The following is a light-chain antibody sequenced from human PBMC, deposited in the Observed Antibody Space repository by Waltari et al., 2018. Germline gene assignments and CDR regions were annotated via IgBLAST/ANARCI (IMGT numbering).Light chain of an antibody. CDR1: QSVGSN. CDR3: QQYNNWPPWT. CDR2: GAS. J-gene: IGKJ1*01. Sequence: EIVMTQSPVTLSVSLGERATLSCRASQSVGSNLAWYQQKPGQAPRLLIYGASTRATGIPARFSGSGSGTEFTLTISSLQSEDFAVYFCQQYNNWPPWTFGQGTKVEV. V-gene: IGKV3-15*01.